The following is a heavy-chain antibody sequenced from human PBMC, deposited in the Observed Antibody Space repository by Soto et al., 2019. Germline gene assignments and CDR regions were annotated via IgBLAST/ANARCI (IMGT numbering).Heavy chain of an antibody. CDR3: ARDKDRQQLGGNYYYGIDV. CDR1: GGTFGNSA. V-gene: IGHV1-69*12. CDR2: IIPMFPTP. J-gene: IGHJ6*02. Sequence: QVQLVQSGAEVKKPGSSVTVSCKASGGTFGNSAISWVRQAPGQGLEWMGGIIPMFPTPDYARKFQGRVTITADESTPTASMELTSLRSEDTAVYYCARDKDRQQLGGNYYYGIDVWGQGTTVTVSS. D-gene: IGHD3-3*02.